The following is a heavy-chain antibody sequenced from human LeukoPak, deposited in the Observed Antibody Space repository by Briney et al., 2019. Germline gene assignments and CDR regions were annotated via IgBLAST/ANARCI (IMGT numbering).Heavy chain of an antibody. CDR3: ARPRTMITFGGVGWFDP. CDR1: GYTFTSYG. J-gene: IGHJ5*02. D-gene: IGHD3-16*01. Sequence: ASVKVSCKASGYTFTSYGISWVRQAPGQGLEWMGWISAYNGNTNYAQKLQGRVTMTTDTSTSTAYMELRSLRSDDTAVYYCARPRTMITFGGVGWFDPWGQGTLVTVSS. V-gene: IGHV1-18*01. CDR2: ISAYNGNT.